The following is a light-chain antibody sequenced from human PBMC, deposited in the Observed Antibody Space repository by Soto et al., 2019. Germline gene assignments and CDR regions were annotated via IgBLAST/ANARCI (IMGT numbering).Light chain of an antibody. J-gene: IGKJ4*01. CDR1: QSVSSY. CDR2: DAS. Sequence: EIVLTQSPATLSLSPGERATLSCRASQSVSSYLAWYQQKPGQAPRLLIYDASNRATGIPARFSGSGSGTGLTLTISSLESEDFAVYGCQQRSNWPPLTFGGGTKVEIK. V-gene: IGKV3-11*01. CDR3: QQRSNWPPLT.